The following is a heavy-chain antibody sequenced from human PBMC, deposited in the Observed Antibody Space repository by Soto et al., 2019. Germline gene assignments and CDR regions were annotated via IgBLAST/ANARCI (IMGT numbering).Heavy chain of an antibody. CDR2: IWYDGSNK. CDR3: ARDGGYVYYFDY. Sequence: PGGSLRLSCAASGFIFSSYGMHCVRQAPGKGLEWVAVIWYDGSNKYYADSVKGRFTISRDNSKNTLYLQMNSLRAEDTAVYYCARDGGYVYYFDYWGQGTLVTAPS. CDR1: GFIFSSYG. D-gene: IGHD5-18*01. J-gene: IGHJ4*02. V-gene: IGHV3-33*01.